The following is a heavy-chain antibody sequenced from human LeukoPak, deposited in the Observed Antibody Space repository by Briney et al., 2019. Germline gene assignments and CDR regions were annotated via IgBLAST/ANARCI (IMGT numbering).Heavy chain of an antibody. CDR1: GFTFSSYA. J-gene: IGHJ6*02. CDR2: ISYDGSNK. Sequence: GGSLRLSCAASGFTFSSYAMHWVRQAPGKGLEWVAVISYDGSNKYYADSVKGRFTISRDNSKNTLYLQMNSLRAEDTAVYYCARDPWAYGSGSYYPPLDVWGQGTTVTVSS. D-gene: IGHD3-10*01. CDR3: ARDPWAYGSGSYYPPLDV. V-gene: IGHV3-30-3*01.